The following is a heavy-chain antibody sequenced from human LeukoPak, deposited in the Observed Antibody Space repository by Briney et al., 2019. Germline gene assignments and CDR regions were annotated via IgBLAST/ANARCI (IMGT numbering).Heavy chain of an antibody. D-gene: IGHD3-9*01. Sequence: GASVKVSCKASGYTFTSYGISWVRQAPGQGLEWMGWISAYNGNTNYAQKLQGRVTMTTDTSTSTAYMELRSLRSDDTAVYYCARDGAQRLRYFDWFPMGQNWFDPWGQGTLVTVSS. CDR1: GYTFTSYG. CDR3: ARDGAQRLRYFDWFPMGQNWFDP. CDR2: ISAYNGNT. V-gene: IGHV1-18*01. J-gene: IGHJ5*02.